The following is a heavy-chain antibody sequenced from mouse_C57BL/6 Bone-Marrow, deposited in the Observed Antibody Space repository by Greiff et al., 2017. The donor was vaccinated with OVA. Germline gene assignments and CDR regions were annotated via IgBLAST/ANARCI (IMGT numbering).Heavy chain of an antibody. Sequence: VQLQQSGTVLARPGALVKMSRKTSGYTFPSHWMHWVKQRPGQGLEWIGAIYPGNSDTSFNQKFKGKAKLTAVTSASTAYMERSSLTNEDAAVYYCTTGGSNYGSYWGQGTLVTVSA. CDR2: IYPGNSDT. J-gene: IGHJ3*01. D-gene: IGHD2-5*01. V-gene: IGHV1-5*01. CDR1: GYTFPSHW. CDR3: TTGGSNYGSY.